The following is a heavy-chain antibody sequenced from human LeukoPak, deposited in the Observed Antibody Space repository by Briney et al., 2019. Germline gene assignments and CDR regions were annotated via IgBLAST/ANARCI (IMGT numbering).Heavy chain of an antibody. Sequence: GGSLRLSCAASGFTVSNNYMNWVRQAPGKGLEWVSLIYSGGTTYYADSVKGRFTISRDGSKNKLYLQMNSLRVEDTAVYYCARDPPAVTANTYGWGQGTLVTVSS. CDR1: GFTVSNNY. CDR3: ARDPPAVTANTYG. V-gene: IGHV3-66*01. D-gene: IGHD5-18*01. J-gene: IGHJ4*02. CDR2: IYSGGTT.